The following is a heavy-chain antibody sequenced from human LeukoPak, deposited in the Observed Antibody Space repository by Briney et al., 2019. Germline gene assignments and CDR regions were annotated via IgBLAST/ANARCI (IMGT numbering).Heavy chain of an antibody. Sequence: SAPLSLTCTVSGGSISSHYWSWIRQPPEKGLEWIGYIYYSGSTNYNPSLKSRVTISVDTSKNQFSLKLSSVTAADTAVYYCAREVGATGDWFDPWGQGTLVTASS. V-gene: IGHV4-59*11. CDR1: GGSISSHY. CDR3: AREVGATGDWFDP. J-gene: IGHJ5*02. D-gene: IGHD5-24*01. CDR2: IYYSGST.